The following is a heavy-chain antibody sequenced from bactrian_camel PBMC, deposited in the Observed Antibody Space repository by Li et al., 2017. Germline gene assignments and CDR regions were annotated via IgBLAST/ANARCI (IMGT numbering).Heavy chain of an antibody. V-gene: IGHV3S25*01. Sequence: QLVEFGGGLVQPGGSLRLSCAASGYANSRHCIGWFRQAPGQGLEWVSTINGGGGTTYYSDSVKGRFTISRDNAKSTGYLQMNSLKSEDTALYYCATDLWTVVAGNTDYWGQGTQVTVS. J-gene: IGHJ4*01. D-gene: IGHD6*01. CDR2: INGGGGTT. CDR3: ATDLWTVVAGNTDY. CDR1: GYANSRHC.